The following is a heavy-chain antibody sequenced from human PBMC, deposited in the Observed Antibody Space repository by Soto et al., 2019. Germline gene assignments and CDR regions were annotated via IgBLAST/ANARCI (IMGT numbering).Heavy chain of an antibody. CDR3: ARGGFWSGYYGSNVEGSWFDP. CDR2: INSDGSST. V-gene: IGHV3-74*01. J-gene: IGHJ5*02. D-gene: IGHD3-3*01. CDR1: GFTFSSYW. Sequence: GGSLRLSCAASGFTFSSYWMHWVRQAPGKGLVWVSRINSDGSSTSYADSVKGRFTISRDNAKNTLYLQMNSLRAEDTAVYYCARGGFWSGYYGSNVEGSWFDPWGQGTLVTVSS.